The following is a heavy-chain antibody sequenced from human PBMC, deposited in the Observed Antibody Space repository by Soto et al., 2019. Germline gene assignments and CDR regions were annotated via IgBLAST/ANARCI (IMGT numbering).Heavy chain of an antibody. CDR1: GFTVSSKY. V-gene: IGHV3-66*01. CDR3: ARYDGLCEGSRCYGIALDV. D-gene: IGHD2-15*01. Sequence: EVQLVESGGGLVLPGGSLRLSCAASGFTVSSKYMTWVRQAPGKGLEWVSLIQSGGTTYYADSAKGRFTISRDTSENTLQRPMASLRVQGTAVYYCARYDGLCEGSRCYGIALDVWGKGTTVTVSS. CDR2: IQSGGTT. J-gene: IGHJ6*04.